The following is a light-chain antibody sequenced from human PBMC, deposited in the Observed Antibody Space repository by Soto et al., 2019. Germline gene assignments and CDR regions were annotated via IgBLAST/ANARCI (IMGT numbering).Light chain of an antibody. Sequence: QYVLTHPAPVAGSPGQSITISCTGTISDVGRFDVVSWYQQHPGQVPKLIIYEGSRRPPGVSSRFSGSKSGNTASLTISGLQAEDEADYYCCAYVNSRSYVFGSGTKVTVL. CDR2: EGS. V-gene: IGLV2-23*01. CDR1: ISDVGRFDV. J-gene: IGLJ1*01. CDR3: CAYVNSRSYV.